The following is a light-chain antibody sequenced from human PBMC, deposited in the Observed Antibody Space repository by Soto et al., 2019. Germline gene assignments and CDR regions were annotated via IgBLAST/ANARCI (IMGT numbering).Light chain of an antibody. CDR1: QTISSW. Sequence: DIQMTQSPSTLSASVGDRVTITCRASQTISSWLAWHQQKSGRAPKLLIYDASSLEGGVPSRFSGSGSGTEFTLTINSLQSEDFAIYYCQPYNNWPLTFGGGTKVESK. CDR2: DAS. CDR3: QPYNNWPLT. J-gene: IGKJ4*01. V-gene: IGKV1-5*01.